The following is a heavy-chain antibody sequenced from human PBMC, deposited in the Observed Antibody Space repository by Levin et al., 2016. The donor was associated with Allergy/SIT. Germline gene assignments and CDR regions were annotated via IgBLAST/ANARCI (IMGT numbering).Heavy chain of an antibody. D-gene: IGHD3-10*01. Sequence: GGSLRLSCAASGFTFSSYAMSWVRQAPGKGLEWVSAISGSGGSTYYADSVKGRFTISRDNSKNTLYLQMNSLRAEDTAVYYCAKGGLLWFGEYSYGMDVWGQGTTVTVSS. CDR1: GFTFSSYA. CDR3: AKGGLLWFGEYSYGMDV. J-gene: IGHJ6*02. CDR2: ISGSGGST. V-gene: IGHV3-23*01.